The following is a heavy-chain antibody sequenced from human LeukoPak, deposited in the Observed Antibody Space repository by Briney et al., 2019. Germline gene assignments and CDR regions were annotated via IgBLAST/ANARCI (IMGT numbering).Heavy chain of an antibody. CDR3: ARHWVWELLDY. V-gene: IGHV3-11*01. CDR2: ISSSGSTI. CDR1: GFTFSDYY. Sequence: GGSLRLSCAASGFTFSDYYMSWIRQAPGKGLEWVSYISSSGSTIYYADSVKGRFTISRDNAKNSLYLQMNSLRAEDTAVCYCARHWVWELLDYWGQGTLVTVSS. D-gene: IGHD1-26*01. J-gene: IGHJ4*02.